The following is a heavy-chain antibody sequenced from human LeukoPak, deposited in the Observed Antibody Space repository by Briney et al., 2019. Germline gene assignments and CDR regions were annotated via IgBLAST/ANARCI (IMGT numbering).Heavy chain of an antibody. Sequence: ASVRVSCKASGYTFTSYGISWVRQAPGQGLEWMGWISAYNGNTNYAQKLQGRVTMTTDTSTSTAYMELRSLRSDDTAVYYCARVTKDWNYSEGFDYWGQGTLVTVSS. V-gene: IGHV1-18*01. CDR1: GYTFTSYG. J-gene: IGHJ4*02. CDR2: ISAYNGNT. CDR3: ARVTKDWNYSEGFDY. D-gene: IGHD1-7*01.